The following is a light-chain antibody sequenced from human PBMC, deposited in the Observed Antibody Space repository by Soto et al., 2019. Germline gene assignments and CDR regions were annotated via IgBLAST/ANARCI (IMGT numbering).Light chain of an antibody. CDR3: SSFTSTHTYV. J-gene: IGLJ1*01. CDR2: EVA. CDR1: SSDVGGYNY. V-gene: IGLV2-14*01. Sequence: QSALTQPASVSGSPGQSITISCTGTSSDVGGYNYVSWYQQHPGKAPKLLIYEVANRPSGISHRFSGSQSGNTASLTISGLQAEDEADYYCSSFTSTHTYVFGTGTKVTVL.